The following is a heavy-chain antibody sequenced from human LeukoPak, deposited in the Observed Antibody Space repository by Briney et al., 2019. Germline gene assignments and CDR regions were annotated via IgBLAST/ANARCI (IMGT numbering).Heavy chain of an antibody. D-gene: IGHD6-19*01. Sequence: SETLSLTCTVSDGSISSNSYYWGWIRQPPGKGLEWIGSIYYRGSTYYNPSLKSRVTISGDTYKNQFSLKLGSVTAADTAVYYCARESSGFDYWGQGTLVTVSS. CDR2: IYYRGST. J-gene: IGHJ4*02. CDR1: DGSISSNSYY. V-gene: IGHV4-39*02. CDR3: ARESSGFDY.